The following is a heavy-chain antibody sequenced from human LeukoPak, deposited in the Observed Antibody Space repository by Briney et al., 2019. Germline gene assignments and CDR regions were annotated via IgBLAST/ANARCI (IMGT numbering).Heavy chain of an antibody. CDR2: ISGDGTST. CDR3: AKLDYGDYAPFDY. CDR1: GASISSSSYY. J-gene: IGHJ4*02. Sequence: PSETLSLTCTVSGASISSSSYYWGWIRQPPGKGLEWVSRISGDGTSTHYADSVKGRFTILRDNSKNTLYLQMNSLRGEDTAIYYCAKLDYGDYAPFDYWGQGTLVTVSS. D-gene: IGHD4-17*01. V-gene: IGHV3-23*01.